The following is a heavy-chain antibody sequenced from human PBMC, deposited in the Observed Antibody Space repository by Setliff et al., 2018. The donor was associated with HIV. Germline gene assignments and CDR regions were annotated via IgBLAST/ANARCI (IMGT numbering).Heavy chain of an antibody. CDR2: VCQRGGI. J-gene: IGHJ5*02. CDR1: GASISDTIW. CDR3: VRNHEWALGT. Sequence: PSETLSLTCTVSGASISDTIWWSWVRQSPGKGLEWIGEVCQRGGINYNPFLWSRASISMDKPRNYFSLEMASMTAADTAVYFCVRNHEWALGTWGQGLLVTVSS. V-gene: IGHV4-4*02. D-gene: IGHD1-26*01.